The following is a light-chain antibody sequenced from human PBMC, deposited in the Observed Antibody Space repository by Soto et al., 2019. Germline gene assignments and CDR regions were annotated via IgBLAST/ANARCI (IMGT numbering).Light chain of an antibody. CDR2: GNS. CDR3: QSYDSSLSPSV. Sequence: QSVLTQPPSVSGAPGLRVTISCTGSSSNIGAGYDVHWYQQLPGTAPKLLIYGNSNRPSGVPDRFSGSKSGTSASLAITGLQAEDEADYYCQSYDSSLSPSVFGTGTKVTVL. J-gene: IGLJ1*01. V-gene: IGLV1-40*01. CDR1: SSNIGAGYD.